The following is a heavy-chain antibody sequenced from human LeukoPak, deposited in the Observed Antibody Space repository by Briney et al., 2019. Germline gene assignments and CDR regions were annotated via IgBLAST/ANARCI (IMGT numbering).Heavy chain of an antibody. Sequence: GGSLRLSCAASGFTFSSYAMHWVRQAPGKGLEYVSAISSNGGSTYYANSVKGRFTISRDISKNTLYLQMGSLRAEDMAVYYCARGRPDDIVVVPAAIPWFDPWGQGTLVTVSS. CDR2: ISSNGGST. J-gene: IGHJ5*02. D-gene: IGHD2-2*02. V-gene: IGHV3-64*01. CDR3: ARGRPDDIVVVPAAIPWFDP. CDR1: GFTFSSYA.